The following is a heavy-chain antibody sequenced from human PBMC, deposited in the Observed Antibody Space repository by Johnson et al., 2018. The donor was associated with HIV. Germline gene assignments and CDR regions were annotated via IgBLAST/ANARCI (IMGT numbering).Heavy chain of an antibody. CDR3: AAPRESRIGYDLDAFDI. CDR2: IKQDGSER. D-gene: IGHD5-12*01. J-gene: IGHJ3*02. Sequence: VQLVESGGGLVQPGGSLRLSCAASGFTFSSYWMNWVRQAPGKGLEWVANIKQDGSERNYVDSVRGRFIISRDNAENSLYLQLDSLRVDDTAVYYCAAPRESRIGYDLDAFDIWGQGTLVTVSS. CDR1: GFTFSSYW. V-gene: IGHV3-7*01.